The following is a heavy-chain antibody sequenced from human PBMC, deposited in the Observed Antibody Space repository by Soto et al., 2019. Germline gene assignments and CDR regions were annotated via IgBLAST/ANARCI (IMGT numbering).Heavy chain of an antibody. CDR2: ISSNGVGT. J-gene: IGHJ6*03. Sequence: EVQLAESGGGLAQPGGSLRLSCAASGFTLSGYAMDWVRQAPGKGLEYVSGISSNGVGTYYANSVQGRFTISRDNSKNPVYLQVGSLSPGDWAVYCGAERARPDFYYMVARGKGTTVTLPS. CDR1: GFTLSGYA. D-gene: IGHD6-6*01. CDR3: AERARPDFYYMVA. V-gene: IGHV3-64*01.